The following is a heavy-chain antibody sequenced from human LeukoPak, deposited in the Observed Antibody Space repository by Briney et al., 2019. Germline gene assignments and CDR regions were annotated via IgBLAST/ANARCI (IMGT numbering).Heavy chain of an antibody. CDR1: GGTFSSYA. Sequence: GASVTVSFKASGGTFSSYAISWVRQAPGQGLEWMGGIIPIFGTANYAQKFQGRVTITADKSTSTAYMELSSLRSEDTAVYYCARVNHYYYYYMDVWGKGTTVTVSS. CDR2: IIPIFGTA. J-gene: IGHJ6*03. CDR3: ARVNHYYYYYMDV. V-gene: IGHV1-69*06.